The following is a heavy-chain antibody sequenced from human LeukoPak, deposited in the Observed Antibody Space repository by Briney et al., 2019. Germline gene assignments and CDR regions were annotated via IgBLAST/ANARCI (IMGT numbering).Heavy chain of an antibody. CDR1: GSTFSSYD. CDR3: ARGPYGTGSHFDF. V-gene: IGHV1-8*02. J-gene: IGHJ4*02. CDR2: MNPNSGAT. Sequence: ASVKLSCKASGSTFSSYDINWVRQATGQGLEWMGWMNPNSGATGYTPRFQGRVTMTRDTSISTAYMELSSLRSEDTAVYYCARGPYGTGSHFDFWGQGTLVTVSS. D-gene: IGHD3-10*01.